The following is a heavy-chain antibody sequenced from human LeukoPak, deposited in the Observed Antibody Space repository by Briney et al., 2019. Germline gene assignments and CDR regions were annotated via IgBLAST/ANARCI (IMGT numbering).Heavy chain of an antibody. CDR1: GGSISSTSYY. CDR2: INYSGST. D-gene: IGHD2-21*01. J-gene: IGHJ5*02. V-gene: IGHV4-39*01. Sequence: SETLSLTCTVSGGSISSTSYYWGWIRQPPGKGLEWIGTINYSGSTYYNPSLKSRVTISVDTSKNQISLKLNSVTAADTAMYYCARHGELLSPFQTWGQGTLVTVSS. CDR3: ARHGELLSPFQT.